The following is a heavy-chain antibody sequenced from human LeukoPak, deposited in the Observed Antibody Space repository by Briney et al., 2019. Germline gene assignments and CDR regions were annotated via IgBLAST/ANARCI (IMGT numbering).Heavy chain of an antibody. CDR2: ISYDGSNK. V-gene: IGHV3-30*18. D-gene: IGHD3-22*01. J-gene: IGHJ4*02. Sequence: GGSLRLSCAASGFTFSSYGMHWVRQAPGKGLEWVAVISYDGSNKYYADSVKGRFTISRDNSKNTLYLQMNSLRAEDTAVYYCAKDTNYYDSSGYYSLGSDYWGQGTLVTVSS. CDR3: AKDTNYYDSSGYYSLGSDY. CDR1: GFTFSSYG.